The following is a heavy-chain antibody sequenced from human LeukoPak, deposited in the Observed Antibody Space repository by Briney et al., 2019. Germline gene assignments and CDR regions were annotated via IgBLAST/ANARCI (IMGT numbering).Heavy chain of an antibody. CDR2: ISYDGSNK. CDR3: AKDGGSYYGSGSHYYFDY. J-gene: IGHJ4*02. V-gene: IGHV3-30*18. D-gene: IGHD3-10*01. CDR1: GFTFSSYG. Sequence: GGSPRLSCAASGFTFSSYGMHWVRQAPGKGLEWVAVISYDGSNKYYADSVKGRFTISRDNSKNTLYLQMNSLRAEDTAVYYCAKDGGSYYGSGSHYYFDYWGQGTLVTVSS.